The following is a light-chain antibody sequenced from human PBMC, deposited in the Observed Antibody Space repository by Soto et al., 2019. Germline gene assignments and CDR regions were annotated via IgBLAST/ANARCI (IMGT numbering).Light chain of an antibody. CDR3: LQDYSPAT. J-gene: IGKJ4*01. CDR1: QGIRND. CDR2: AAS. Sequence: AIQMTQSPSSLSASVGDRVTMTCRASQGIRNDLGWYQQKPGKAPKLLIYAASSLQSGVPSRFSGSGSGTDFTLTISSLQPEDFATYYCLQDYSPATFGGGTKVEIK. V-gene: IGKV1-6*01.